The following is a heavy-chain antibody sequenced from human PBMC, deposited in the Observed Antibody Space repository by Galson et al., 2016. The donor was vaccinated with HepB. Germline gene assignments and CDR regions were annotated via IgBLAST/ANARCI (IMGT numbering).Heavy chain of an antibody. Sequence: SVKVSCKASGYTFAGYYIHWVRQAPGQGLEWIGWINPGTGGTNYAQKFQGRVTMTRDTSISTAYLELSRLTSDDTAVYYCARGDDYSNLSDPWGRGTLVPVSS. CDR3: ARGDDYSNLSDP. V-gene: IGHV1-2*02. D-gene: IGHD4-11*01. CDR1: GYTFAGYY. J-gene: IGHJ2*01. CDR2: INPGTGGT.